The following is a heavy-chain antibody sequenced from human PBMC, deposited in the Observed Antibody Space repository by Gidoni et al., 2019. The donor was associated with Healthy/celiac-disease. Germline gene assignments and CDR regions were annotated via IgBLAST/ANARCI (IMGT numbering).Heavy chain of an antibody. D-gene: IGHD3-10*01. CDR1: GFTFSSYA. J-gene: IGHJ4*02. CDR2: IRGSGGST. CDR3: AKLYGSGSYYNPLLDY. V-gene: IGHV3-23*01. Sequence: EVQLWESGGGLVQPGGSLRLSCAASGFTFSSYAMRWVRQAPGKGLEWVSAIRGSGGSTYYADSVKGRFTISRDNSKNTLYLQMNILRAEDTAVYYCAKLYGSGSYYNPLLDYWGQGTLVTVSS.